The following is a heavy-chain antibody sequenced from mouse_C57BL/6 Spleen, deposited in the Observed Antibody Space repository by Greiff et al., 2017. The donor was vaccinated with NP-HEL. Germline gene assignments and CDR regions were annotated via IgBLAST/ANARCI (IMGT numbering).Heavy chain of an antibody. D-gene: IGHD1-1*01. CDR2: IHPNSGST. V-gene: IGHV1-64*01. Sequence: VQLQQPGAELVKPGASVKLSCKASGYTFTSYWMHWVKQRPGQGLEWIGMIHPNSGSTNYNQKFKGKATLTVDQSSSTAYMQLNSLTSEDSAVYYCARGHITTVVARGYAMDYWGQGTSVTVSS. CDR1: GYTFTSYW. J-gene: IGHJ4*01. CDR3: ARGHITTVVARGYAMDY.